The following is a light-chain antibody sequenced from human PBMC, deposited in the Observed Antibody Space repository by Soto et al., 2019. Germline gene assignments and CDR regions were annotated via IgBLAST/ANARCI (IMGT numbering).Light chain of an antibody. CDR2: DTF. J-gene: IGKJ3*01. V-gene: IGKV3-20*01. CDR1: QSVTSNN. CDR3: QQYISSLT. Sequence: DSGLTQTPGTLCLSPGERATLSCMASQSVTSNNLAWYQQKPGQAPRLLIYDTFRRATGIPDRFSASGSGTDFTLTFSRLEPEDSAVYYCQQYISSLTFCGVTNVDI.